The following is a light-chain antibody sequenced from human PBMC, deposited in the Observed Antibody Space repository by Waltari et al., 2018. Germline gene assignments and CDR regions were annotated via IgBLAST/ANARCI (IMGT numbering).Light chain of an antibody. CDR2: GAS. CDR1: QSIRSN. V-gene: IGKV3-15*01. J-gene: IGKJ1*01. CDR3: QQYDNWLGT. Sequence: EIVMTQSPATLSVFPGQRASLSGRASQSIRSNLAWYQHKPGKAPSLLIYGASTRATGIPARFSGSGSGTEFTLTISSLQSEDFAVYFCQQYDNWLGTFGQGTKVEIK.